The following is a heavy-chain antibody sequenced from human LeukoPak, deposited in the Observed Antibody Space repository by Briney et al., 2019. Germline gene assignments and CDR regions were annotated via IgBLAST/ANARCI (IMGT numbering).Heavy chain of an antibody. Sequence: SETLSLTCTVSGGSINNYYWTWIRQPPGRGLEWLGRTYYRSKWYNDYAVSVKSRITINPDTSKNQFSLQLNSVTPEDTAVYYCARKLWGSDMDVWGQGTTVTVSS. V-gene: IGHV6-1*01. D-gene: IGHD2-21*01. CDR1: GGSINNYY. J-gene: IGHJ6*02. CDR3: ARKLWGSDMDV. CDR2: TYYRSKWYN.